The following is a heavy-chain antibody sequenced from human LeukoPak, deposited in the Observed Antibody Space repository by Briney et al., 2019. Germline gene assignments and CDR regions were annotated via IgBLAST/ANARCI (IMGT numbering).Heavy chain of an antibody. J-gene: IGHJ4*02. Sequence: ASVKVSCKPSGYTFTSFGISWVRQAPGQGLEWMGWIGAYNGDTNYAQKFQGRVTMTTDTSTSTAYMDLRSLRSDDTAGYYCTRDHCRGDNCPSFDYWGQGTLVTVSS. CDR1: GYTFTSFG. CDR3: TRDHCRGDNCPSFDY. CDR2: IGAYNGDT. D-gene: IGHD2-15*01. V-gene: IGHV1-18*04.